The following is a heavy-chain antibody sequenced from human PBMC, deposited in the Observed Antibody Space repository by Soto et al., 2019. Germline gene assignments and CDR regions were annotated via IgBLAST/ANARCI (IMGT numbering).Heavy chain of an antibody. V-gene: IGHV3-33*01. CDR2: IWDDGSKE. J-gene: IGHJ6*02. CDR1: GFTFSRNG. CDR3: ARHKSGGKYLYYGMNV. D-gene: IGHD2-8*02. Sequence: QVQLVESGGGVVQPGGSLRLSCAASGFTFSRNGMHWVRQAPGKGLEWVAVIWDDGSKEYYSESVKGRFTISRDNSNKMICFHMYSVKVENTAVYFCARHKSGGKYLYYGMNVWGQGTTVTVSS.